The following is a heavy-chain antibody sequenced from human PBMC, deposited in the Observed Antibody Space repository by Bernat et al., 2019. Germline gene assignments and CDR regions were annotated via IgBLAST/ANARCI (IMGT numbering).Heavy chain of an antibody. CDR3: AREVHLRNEGYYFDN. CDR1: GLTVSDNY. Sequence: EVQLVEFEGGLVQTGGSLRLSCAASGLTVSDNYMSWVRQAPGKGLEWVSVLYSGGSTDYADSVKGRFIISRANSKNTVYLQMNSLRVEDTAVYYCAREVHLRNEGYYFDNWGQGTLVTVSS. V-gene: IGHV3-66*01. J-gene: IGHJ4*02. D-gene: IGHD6-13*01. CDR2: LYSGGST.